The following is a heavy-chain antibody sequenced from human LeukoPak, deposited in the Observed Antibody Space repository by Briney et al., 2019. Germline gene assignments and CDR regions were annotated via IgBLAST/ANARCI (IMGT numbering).Heavy chain of an antibody. J-gene: IGHJ4*02. D-gene: IGHD6-19*01. CDR2: TYYSGST. CDR1: GGSISSSSYY. CDR3: ASQWLVLDAGYFDY. Sequence: SETLSLTCTVSGGSISSSSYYWGWIRQPPGKGLEWIGSTYYSGSTYYNPSLKSRVTISVDTSKNQCSLKLSSVTAADTAVYYCASQWLVLDAGYFDYWGQGTLVTVSS. V-gene: IGHV4-39*01.